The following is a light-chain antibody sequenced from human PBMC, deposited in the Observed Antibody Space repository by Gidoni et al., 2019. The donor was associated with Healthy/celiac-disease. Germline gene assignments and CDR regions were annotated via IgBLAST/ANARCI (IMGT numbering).Light chain of an antibody. V-gene: IGKV3-20*01. CDR1: QSVSSSY. Sequence: IVLTQSPGTLSLSPGARATLACRASQSVSSSYLAWDQQKPGQAPRLLISGASTRATGIPDRFSGSGSGTAFTLTISRLEPEDFAVYYCQQYGSSPYTFGQWTKLEIK. CDR2: GAS. CDR3: QQYGSSPYT. J-gene: IGKJ2*01.